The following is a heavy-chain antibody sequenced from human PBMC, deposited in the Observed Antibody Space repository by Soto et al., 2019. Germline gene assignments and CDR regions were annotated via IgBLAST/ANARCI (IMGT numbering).Heavy chain of an antibody. D-gene: IGHD1-26*01. CDR3: AKETSPNTYYTFDF. Sequence: EVQLLETGGGLVQPGGSLRLSCTASGFTFSTYAMSWVRQAPGEGLEWVSSISEDGIYTYYADSVKGRFTISRDNSKTTLYVQMTNLRAEDTAVYYCAKETSPNTYYTFDFWGQGTMVTVSS. V-gene: IGHV3-23*01. CDR2: ISEDGIYT. CDR1: GFTFSTYA. J-gene: IGHJ3*01.